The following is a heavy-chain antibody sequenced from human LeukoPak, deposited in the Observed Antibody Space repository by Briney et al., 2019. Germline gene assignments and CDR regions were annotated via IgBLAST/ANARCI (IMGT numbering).Heavy chain of an antibody. CDR1: GGTFSSYA. CDR2: IIPIFGTA. D-gene: IGHD3-3*02. J-gene: IGHJ5*02. V-gene: IGHV1-69*13. Sequence: ASVKVSCKASGGTFSSYAISWVRQAPGQGLEWMGGIIPIFGTANYAQKFQGRVTITADESTSTAYMELSSLRSEDTAVYYCARVLGQDDAFDPWGQGTLVTVSS. CDR3: ARVLGQDDAFDP.